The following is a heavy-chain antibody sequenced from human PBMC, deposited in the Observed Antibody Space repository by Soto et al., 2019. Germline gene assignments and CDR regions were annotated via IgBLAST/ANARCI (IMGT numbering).Heavy chain of an antibody. CDR2: IIPIFGTA. J-gene: IGHJ4*02. V-gene: IGHV1-69*13. CDR3: ARFMYSGSYYNY. Sequence: ASVKVSCKASGGTFSRYAISWVRQAPGQGLEWMGGIIPIFGTANYAQKFQGRVTITADESTSTAYMELSSLRSEDTAVYYCARFMYSGSYYNYWGQGTLVTVSS. CDR1: GGTFSRYA. D-gene: IGHD1-26*01.